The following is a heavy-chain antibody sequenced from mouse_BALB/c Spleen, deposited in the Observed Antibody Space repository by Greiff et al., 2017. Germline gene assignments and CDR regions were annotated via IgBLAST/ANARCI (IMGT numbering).Heavy chain of an antibody. Sequence: VQLQQSGAELVRPGTSVKISCKASGYAFTNYWLGWVKQRPGHGLEWIGDIYPGSGNTYYNEKFKGKATLTADKSSSTAYMQLSSLTSEDSAVYFCARSGVIGYWFAYWGQGTLVTVSA. CDR1: GYAFTNYW. D-gene: IGHD2-14*01. CDR2: IYPGSGNT. V-gene: IGHV1-63*01. J-gene: IGHJ3*01. CDR3: ARSGVIGYWFAY.